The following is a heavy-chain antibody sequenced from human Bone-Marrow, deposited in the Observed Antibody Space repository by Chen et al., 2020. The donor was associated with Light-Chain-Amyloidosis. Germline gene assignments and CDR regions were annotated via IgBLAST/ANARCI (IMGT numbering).Heavy chain of an antibody. CDR2: IHHGGNP. V-gene: IGHV4-38-2*01. Sequence: QVELQESGPGLVKPSETLPLACVVSGYSITSGYYWGWIRQTPGRGLEWIGSIHHGGNPYYNPCLGGRVAIALDTSRNIFSLKLTAVTAADTAVYYCARGEMTMVREDIITSWFDPWGQGTLVTVSS. CDR1: GYSITSGYY. D-gene: IGHD3-10*01. J-gene: IGHJ5*02. CDR3: ARGEMTMVREDIITSWFDP.